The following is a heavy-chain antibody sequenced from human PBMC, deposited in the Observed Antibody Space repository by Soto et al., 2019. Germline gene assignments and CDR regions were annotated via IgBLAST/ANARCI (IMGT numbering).Heavy chain of an antibody. V-gene: IGHV3-74*01. CDR2: INSDGSST. CDR1: GFTFSSYW. CDR3: ARDSRYYYYGMDV. Sequence: GGSLRLSCAASGFTFSSYWMHWVRKAPGKGLVCVSRINSDGSSTSYADSVKGRCTISRDNAKNTLYLQMNSLRAEDTAVYYCARDSRYYYYGMDVWGQGTTVTVSS. J-gene: IGHJ6*02.